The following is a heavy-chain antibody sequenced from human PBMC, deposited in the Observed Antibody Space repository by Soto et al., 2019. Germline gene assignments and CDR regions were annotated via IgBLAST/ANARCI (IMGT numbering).Heavy chain of an antibody. CDR3: ARDQGNYYDSSGYWTNFDY. V-gene: IGHV3-30-3*01. Sequence: PGGSLRLSCAASGFTFSSYALHWVRQAPGKGLEWVAVISYDGSNKYYADSVKGRLTISRDNSKNTLYLQMNSLRAEDTAVYYCARDQGNYYDSSGYWTNFDYWGQGTLVTVSS. CDR1: GFTFSSYA. J-gene: IGHJ4*02. D-gene: IGHD3-22*01. CDR2: ISYDGSNK.